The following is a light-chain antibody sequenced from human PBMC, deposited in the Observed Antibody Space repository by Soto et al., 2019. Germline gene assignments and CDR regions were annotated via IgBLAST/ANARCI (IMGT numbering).Light chain of an antibody. CDR2: RNN. V-gene: IGLV1-47*01. CDR1: SSNIGTNY. CDR3: AGWDDSLSGLV. J-gene: IGLJ1*01. Sequence: QSVLTQSPSASGTPGQRVTISCSGGSSNIGTNYVYWYQHLPGTAPKLLIYRNNQRPSGVPDRFSGSKSGTTASLAISGLRSEDDGDYSCAGWDDSLSGLVFGTGTKLTVL.